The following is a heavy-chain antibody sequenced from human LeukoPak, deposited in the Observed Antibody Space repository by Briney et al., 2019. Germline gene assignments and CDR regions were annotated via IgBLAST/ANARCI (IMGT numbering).Heavy chain of an antibody. J-gene: IGHJ6*04. Sequence: GGSLRLSCVASGFTFSDYYMSWIRQAPGKGLEWVSYISSSGSNTYYADSVKGRFTISRDNAKNSLYLQMNSLRAEDTAVYYCAELGITMIGGVWGKGTTVTISS. V-gene: IGHV3-11*04. CDR2: ISSSGSNT. D-gene: IGHD3-10*02. CDR1: GFTFSDYY. CDR3: AELGITMIGGV.